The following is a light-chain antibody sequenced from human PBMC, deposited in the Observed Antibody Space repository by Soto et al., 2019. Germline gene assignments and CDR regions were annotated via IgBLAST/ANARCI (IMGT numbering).Light chain of an antibody. CDR3: SSYTTTSTPYV. J-gene: IGLJ1*01. Sequence: QSALTQPASVSGSPGQSITISCTGTTSDVGGYDYVSWYQHHPGKAPKLIIYEVNYRPSGVSNRFSGSKSGNTASLTISGLQSEDEADYYCSSYTTTSTPYVFRTGTKLTVL. CDR1: TSDVGGYDY. CDR2: EVN. V-gene: IGLV2-14*01.